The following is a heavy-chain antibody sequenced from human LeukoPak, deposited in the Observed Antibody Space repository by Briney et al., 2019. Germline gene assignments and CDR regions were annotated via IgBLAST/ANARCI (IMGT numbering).Heavy chain of an antibody. V-gene: IGHV3-30*18. J-gene: IGHJ4*02. CDR2: ISYDGSNK. CDR3: AKDSGRAAAGYFDY. CDR1: GFTFSSYG. D-gene: IGHD6-13*01. Sequence: GGSLRLSCAASGFTFSSYGMHWVRQAPGKGLEWVAVISYDGSNKYYADSVKGRFTISRDNSKNTLYLQMNSLRAEDTAVYYCAKDSGRAAAGYFDYWGQGTLVTVSS.